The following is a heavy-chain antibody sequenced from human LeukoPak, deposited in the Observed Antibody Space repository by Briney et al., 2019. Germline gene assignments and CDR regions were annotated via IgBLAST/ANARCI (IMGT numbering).Heavy chain of an antibody. CDR1: GGTFSSYA. V-gene: IGHV1-69*01. CDR2: IIPIFGTA. CDR3: ARVYSYRYQLLGWFDP. J-gene: IGHJ5*02. Sequence: SVKVSCKASGGTFSSYAISWVRQAPGQGLEWMGGIIPIFGTANYAQKFQGRVTITADESTSTAYMELSSLRSEDTTVYYCARVYSYRYQLLGWFDPGAREPWSPSPQ. D-gene: IGHD2-2*01.